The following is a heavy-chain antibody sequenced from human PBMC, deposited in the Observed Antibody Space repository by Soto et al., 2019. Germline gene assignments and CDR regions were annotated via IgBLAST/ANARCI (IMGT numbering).Heavy chain of an antibody. Sequence: GASVKVSCQASGYILSSYNMHWVRQAPGQGLEWMGMINPSGGRTSYAQKFHDRVTMTRDTSTNTVYMELSSLRSDDTAVYYCARTYCAADCPRRDFDYWG. CDR3: ARTYCAADCPRRDFDY. CDR2: INPSGGRT. V-gene: IGHV1-46*01. D-gene: IGHD2-21*02. J-gene: IGHJ4*01. CDR1: GYILSSYN.